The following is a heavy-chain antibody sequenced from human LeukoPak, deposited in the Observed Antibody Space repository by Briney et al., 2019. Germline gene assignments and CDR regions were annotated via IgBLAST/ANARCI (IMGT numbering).Heavy chain of an antibody. Sequence: GGSLRLSCAASGFTFSNAWMSWVRQAPGKGLEWVGRIKSKTDGGTTDYAAPVKGRFTISRDDSKNTLYLQMNSLKTEDTAVYYCTTGHITMVRGVIPWGQGTLVTVSS. CDR2: IKSKTDGGTT. V-gene: IGHV3-15*01. CDR1: GFTFSNAW. D-gene: IGHD3-10*01. CDR3: TTGHITMVRGVIP. J-gene: IGHJ5*02.